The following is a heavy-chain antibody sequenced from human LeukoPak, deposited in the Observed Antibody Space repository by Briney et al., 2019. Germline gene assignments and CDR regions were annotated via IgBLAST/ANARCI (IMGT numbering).Heavy chain of an antibody. CDR3: ARDSSAAPHSY. Sequence: PGGSLRLSCAASGFTFSGYLMSWVRQAPGKGLEGVANIKEEGSEKYYVDSVKGRFIISRDNAKNSLYLQMNSLRAEDTAVYYCARDSSAAPHSYWGQGTLVTVFS. CDR2: IKEEGSEK. CDR1: GFTFSGYL. V-gene: IGHV3-7*01. J-gene: IGHJ4*02. D-gene: IGHD2-15*01.